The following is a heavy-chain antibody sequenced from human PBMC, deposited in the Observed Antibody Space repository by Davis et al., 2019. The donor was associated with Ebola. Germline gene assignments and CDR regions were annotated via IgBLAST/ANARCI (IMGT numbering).Heavy chain of an antibody. CDR1: GYSFTSYW. V-gene: IGHV5-10-1*01. D-gene: IGHD3-22*01. CDR2: IDPSDSYT. J-gene: IGHJ4*02. CDR3: ARGGYYDSSGYYHEFDY. Sequence: KVSCKGSGYSFTSYWISWVRRMPGKGLEWMGRIDPSDSYTNYSPSFQGHVTISADKSISTAYLQWSSLKASDTAMYYCARGGYYDSSGYYHEFDYWGQGTLVTVSS.